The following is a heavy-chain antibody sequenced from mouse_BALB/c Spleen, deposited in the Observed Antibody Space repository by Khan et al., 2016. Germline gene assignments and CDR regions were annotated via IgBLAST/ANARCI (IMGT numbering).Heavy chain of an antibody. V-gene: IGHV1S81*02. CDR1: GYTFTSYY. J-gene: IGHJ3*01. Sequence: QVQLQQSGAELVKPGASVKLSCKASGYTFTSYYMYWVKQRPGQGLEWIGEINPSNGDTNFNERFKSKATLTVDKSSSTTYMQFSSLTSEDSAVYYCTRAGYDCPFAYWGQGTLVTVSA. D-gene: IGHD2-4*01. CDR2: INPSNGDT. CDR3: TRAGYDCPFAY.